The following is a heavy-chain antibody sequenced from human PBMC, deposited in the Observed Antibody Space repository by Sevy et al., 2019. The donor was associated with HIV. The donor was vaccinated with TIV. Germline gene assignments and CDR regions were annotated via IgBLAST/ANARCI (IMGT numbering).Heavy chain of an antibody. J-gene: IGHJ5*02. Sequence: SVKVSCKASGGTFSSYAISWVRQAPGQGLEWMGGIIPIFGTANYAQKFQGRVTISADESTSTAYMELSSLRSEDTAVYYCARDMRIAVAGGPDWFDPWGQGTLVTVSS. V-gene: IGHV1-69*13. D-gene: IGHD6-19*01. CDR2: IIPIFGTA. CDR3: ARDMRIAVAGGPDWFDP. CDR1: GGTFSSYA.